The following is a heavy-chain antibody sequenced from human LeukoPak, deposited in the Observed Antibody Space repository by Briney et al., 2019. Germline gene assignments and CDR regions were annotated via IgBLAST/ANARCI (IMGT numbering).Heavy chain of an antibody. V-gene: IGHV3-7*04. CDR3: ARGPSGGNGFAY. Sequence: GGSLRLSCAASGFTFSSYWMSWVRQAPGKGLEWVANIKHDGSDRYYVDSVKGRFTISRDNAKNSLYLQMNSLRAVDTAVYYCARGPSGGNGFAYWGLGTLVSVCS. J-gene: IGHJ4*02. CDR1: GFTFSSYW. CDR2: IKHDGSDR. D-gene: IGHD2-15*01.